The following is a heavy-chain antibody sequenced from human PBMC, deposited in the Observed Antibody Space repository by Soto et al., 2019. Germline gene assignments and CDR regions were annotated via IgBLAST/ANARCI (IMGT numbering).Heavy chain of an antibody. V-gene: IGHV1-69*01. CDR2: IIPIFRTP. CDR1: GVTFSSFA. D-gene: IGHD5-12*01. J-gene: IGHJ5*02. Sequence: QVQLVQSGAEVKQPGSSVKVSCQASGVTFSSFAISWVRQAPGQGLEWMGGIIPIFRTPNYAQNFQGRVTITADESTRSVYMGLSRLRSEDTAVYYCARSTGSGFRPGTHRFNWFDPWGQGTLVTVSS. CDR3: ARSTGSGFRPGTHRFNWFDP.